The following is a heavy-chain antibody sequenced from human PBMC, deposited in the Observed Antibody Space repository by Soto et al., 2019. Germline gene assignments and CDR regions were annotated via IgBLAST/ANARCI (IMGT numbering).Heavy chain of an antibody. CDR1: GCTFSSYS. D-gene: IGHD6-19*01. V-gene: IGHV1-69*02. CDR2: IIPILGIA. CDR3: ARGGVAGFDY. J-gene: IGHJ4*02. Sequence: QVQLVQSGAEVKKPGSSVKVSCKASGCTFSSYSISWVRQAPGQGLEWMGRIIPILGIANYAQKFQGRVTITADKSTSTAYMERSSLRAEDTAVYHCARGGVAGFDYWGQGTLVTVSS.